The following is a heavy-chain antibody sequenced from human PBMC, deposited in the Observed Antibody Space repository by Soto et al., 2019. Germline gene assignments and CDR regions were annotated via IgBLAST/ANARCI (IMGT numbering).Heavy chain of an antibody. D-gene: IGHD6-13*01. J-gene: IGHJ6*02. CDR2: IWYDGSNK. CDR3: ARDRNNERDSSSWDPYYYYGMDV. V-gene: IGHV3-33*01. Sequence: HPGGSLRLSCAASGFTFSSYGMHWVRQAPGKGLEWVAVIWYDGSNKYYADSVKGRFTISRDNSKNTLYLQMNSLRAEDTAVYYCARDRNNERDSSSWDPYYYYGMDVWGQGTTVTVSS. CDR1: GFTFSSYG.